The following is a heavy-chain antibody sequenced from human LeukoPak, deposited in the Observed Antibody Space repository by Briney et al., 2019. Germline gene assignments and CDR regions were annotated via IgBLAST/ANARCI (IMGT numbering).Heavy chain of an antibody. Sequence: PGGSLRLSCAASGFTFSSYAMSWVRQAPGKGLEWVSAISGSGSSTYYADSVKGRFTISRDNSKNTLYLQMSSLRAEDTAVYYCAKGGYCSSTSCYGVDAFDIWGQGTMVTVS. J-gene: IGHJ3*02. D-gene: IGHD2-2*01. CDR2: ISGSGSST. CDR3: AKGGYCSSTSCYGVDAFDI. V-gene: IGHV3-23*01. CDR1: GFTFSSYA.